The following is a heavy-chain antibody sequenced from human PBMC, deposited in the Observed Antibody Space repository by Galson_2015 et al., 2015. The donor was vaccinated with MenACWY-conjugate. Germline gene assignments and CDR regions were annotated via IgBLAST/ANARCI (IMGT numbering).Heavy chain of an antibody. Sequence: SLRLSCAASGFTFSNAWMSWVHQAPGKGLEWVGRIKSKTDGGTTDYAAPVKGRFTISRDDSKNTLYLQMNSLKTEDTAVYYCTTSGYGDYISPIYYYYGMDVWGQGTTVTVSS. D-gene: IGHD4-17*01. CDR3: TTSGYGDYISPIYYYYGMDV. J-gene: IGHJ6*02. CDR1: GFTFSNAW. CDR2: IKSKTDGGTT. V-gene: IGHV3-15*01.